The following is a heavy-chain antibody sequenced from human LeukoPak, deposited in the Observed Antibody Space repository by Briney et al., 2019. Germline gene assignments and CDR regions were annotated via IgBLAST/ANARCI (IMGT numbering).Heavy chain of an antibody. J-gene: IGHJ4*02. CDR1: GFPFSSYA. CDR3: ARLAPDYGDYSPFDY. Sequence: GGSLRLSCAASGFPFSSYAMHWVRQAPGKGLEWVAVISYDGSNKYYADSVKGRFTISRDNSKNTLYLQMNSLRAEDTAVYYCARLAPDYGDYSPFDYWGQGTLVTVSS. CDR2: ISYDGSNK. D-gene: IGHD4-17*01. V-gene: IGHV3-30-3*01.